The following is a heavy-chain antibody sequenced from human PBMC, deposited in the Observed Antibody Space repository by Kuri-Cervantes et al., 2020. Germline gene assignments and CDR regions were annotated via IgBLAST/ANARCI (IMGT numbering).Heavy chain of an antibody. Sequence: GESLKISCAASGFTFTNFAMTWVRQAPGKGLEWVSTINSGGNTYYADSVKGRFTISRDNSKNTLYLQMNSLRADDTAVHYCAKEAYSSSSLVTRIFGYFHHWGQGTLVTVSS. CDR1: GFTFTNFA. J-gene: IGHJ1*01. V-gene: IGHV3-23*01. CDR2: INSGGNT. CDR3: AKEAYSSSSLVTRIFGYFHH. D-gene: IGHD6-13*01.